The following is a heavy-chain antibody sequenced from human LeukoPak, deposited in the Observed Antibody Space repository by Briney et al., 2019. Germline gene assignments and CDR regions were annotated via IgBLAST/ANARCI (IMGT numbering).Heavy chain of an antibody. CDR1: GYTFTSYG. CDR2: ITPTIDIT. CDR3: AKSDWLSRLIYKNGLDI. J-gene: IGHJ6*02. Sequence: ASVTVSCKASGYTFTSYGISWVRQAPGQGLEWVGRITPTIDITDYAQKLQGRVRITADKSTNTAYMELSSLRPEDTAVYYCAKSDWLSRLIYKNGLDIWGQGTTVTVSS. V-gene: IGHV1-69*04. D-gene: IGHD3/OR15-3a*01.